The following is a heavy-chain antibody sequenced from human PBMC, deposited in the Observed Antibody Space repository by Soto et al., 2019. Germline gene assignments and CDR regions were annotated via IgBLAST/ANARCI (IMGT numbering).Heavy chain of an antibody. CDR2: IDPSDSYT. CDR3: ARHRPAYYDFWSGYLVDYYGMDV. Sequence: GESLKISCKGSGYSFTSYWISWVRQMPGKGLEWMGRIDPSDSYTNYSPSFQGHVTISADKSISTAYLQWSSLKASDTAMYYCARHRPAYYDFWSGYLVDYYGMDVWGQGTTVTVSS. CDR1: GYSFTSYW. J-gene: IGHJ6*02. V-gene: IGHV5-10-1*01. D-gene: IGHD3-3*01.